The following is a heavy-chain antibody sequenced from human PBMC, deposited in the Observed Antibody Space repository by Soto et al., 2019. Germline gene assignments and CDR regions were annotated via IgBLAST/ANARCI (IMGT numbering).Heavy chain of an antibody. CDR1: GFPFSGFA. J-gene: IGHJ4*02. D-gene: IGHD3-22*01. Sequence: GGSLILSCAASGFPFSGFAMSWVRQAPGKGLEWVSSISGGGGSTYYADSVKGRFTISRDNSKDTLYLQMNSLRAEDTAEYYCVKSYYDNSGYYCSIDFRGQGTLVTVSS. CDR2: ISGGGGST. V-gene: IGHV3-23*01. CDR3: VKSYYDNSGYYCSIDF.